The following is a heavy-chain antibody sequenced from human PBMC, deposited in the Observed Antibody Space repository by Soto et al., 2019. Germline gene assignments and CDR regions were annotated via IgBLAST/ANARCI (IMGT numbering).Heavy chain of an antibody. Sequence: SETLSLTCAVYGGSFSGYYWSWIRQPPGKGLEWIGEINHSGSTNYNPSLKSRVTISVDTSKNQFSLKLSSVTAADTAVYYCARRSYDYVWGSYRYSPHYSDYSGQATLVTVSS. D-gene: IGHD3-16*02. V-gene: IGHV4-34*01. CDR1: GGSFSGYY. J-gene: IGHJ4*02. CDR3: ARRSYDYVWGSYRYSPHYSDY. CDR2: INHSGST.